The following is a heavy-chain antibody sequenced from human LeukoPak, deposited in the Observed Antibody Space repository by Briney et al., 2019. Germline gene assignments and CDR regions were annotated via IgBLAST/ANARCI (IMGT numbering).Heavy chain of an antibody. CDR1: GFTFSDYY. D-gene: IGHD2-2*01. CDR2: ISSSSSYT. CDR3: ARGGGYCSSTSCYGQYYFDY. V-gene: IGHV3-11*03. Sequence: GGSLRLSCAASGFTFSDYYMTWIRQAPGKGLEWVSYISSSSSYTNYADSVKGRFTIYRDNAKNSLYLQMNSLRAEDTAVYYCARGGGYCSSTSCYGQYYFDYWGQGTLVTVSS. J-gene: IGHJ4*02.